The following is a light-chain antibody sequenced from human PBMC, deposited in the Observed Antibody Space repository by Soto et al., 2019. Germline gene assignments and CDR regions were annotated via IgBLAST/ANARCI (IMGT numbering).Light chain of an antibody. CDR1: QSISSW. Sequence: DIQMTQSPSTLSASVGDRVTITCRASQSISSWLAWYQQKPGKAPKLLIYDASSLESGVPSRFSGSGSGTESNLTISSLQPDDFATYYCQQYNSYSRTFGQGTKVEIK. CDR3: QQYNSYSRT. CDR2: DAS. J-gene: IGKJ1*01. V-gene: IGKV1-5*01.